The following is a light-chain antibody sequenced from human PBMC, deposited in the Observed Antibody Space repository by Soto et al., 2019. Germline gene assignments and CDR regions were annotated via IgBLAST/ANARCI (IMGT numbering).Light chain of an antibody. Sequence: DIQMTQSPSSVSASVGDRVSITCRASQGISNWLAWYQQKPGRAPKLLIYTGSSLQSGVPSRFSGTGSGTDFSLTISSLQPEDVATYYCQQANSFPLTFGGGTKVEIK. CDR1: QGISNW. CDR2: TGS. J-gene: IGKJ4*01. V-gene: IGKV1-12*01. CDR3: QQANSFPLT.